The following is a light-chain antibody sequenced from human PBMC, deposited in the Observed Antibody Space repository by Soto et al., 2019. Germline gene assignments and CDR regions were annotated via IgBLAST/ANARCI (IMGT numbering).Light chain of an antibody. CDR3: HQRNSWPRST. CDR2: DIF. CDR1: QTVSKY. Sequence: EIVLTQYPATLSLSPGERATLSCRASQTVSKYLAWYQQKPGQAPRLLIYDIFNRATGIPARFSGSGSGTDFTLTIRSLEPEDVAVYYCHQRNSWPRSTFGQGTKLQIK. V-gene: IGKV3-11*01. J-gene: IGKJ2*02.